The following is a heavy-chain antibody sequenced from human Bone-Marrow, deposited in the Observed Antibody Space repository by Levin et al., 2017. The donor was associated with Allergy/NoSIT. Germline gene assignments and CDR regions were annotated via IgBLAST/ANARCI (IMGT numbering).Heavy chain of an antibody. CDR1: GYTFTGNY. V-gene: IGHV1-2*06. D-gene: IGHD6-6*01. CDR3: ARYYSSYDY. J-gene: IGHJ4*02. CDR2: INPNSGGT. Sequence: GESLKISCKASGYTFTGNYMHWVRQAPGQGLEWMGRINPNSGGTNYAQKFQGRVTMTRDTSINTAYAELNRLTYDDTAVYYCARYYSSYDYWGQGTLVTVSS.